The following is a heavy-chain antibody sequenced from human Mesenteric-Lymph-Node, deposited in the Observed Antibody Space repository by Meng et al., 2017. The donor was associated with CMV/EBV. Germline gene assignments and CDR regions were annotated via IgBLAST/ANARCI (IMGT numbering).Heavy chain of an antibody. J-gene: IGHJ4*02. CDR2: ISYDGSNK. CDR1: GFTFSNYA. Sequence: GGSLRLSCAASGFTFSNYAMHWVRQAPGKGLEWVAVISYDGSNKYYADSVKGRFTISRDNSKNTLYLQMNSLRAEDTAVYYCARVHTRRGWKGYFDYWGQGTLVTVSS. V-gene: IGHV3-30*04. D-gene: IGHD1-1*01. CDR3: ARVHTRRGWKGYFDY.